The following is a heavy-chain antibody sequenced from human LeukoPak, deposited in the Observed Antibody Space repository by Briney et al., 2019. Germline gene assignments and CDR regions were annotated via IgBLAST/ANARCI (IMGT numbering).Heavy chain of an antibody. CDR2: IYYSGST. J-gene: IGHJ6*02. Sequence: SETLSLTCSVSGGSITSYYWSWIRQPPGKGLEWIGYIYYSGSTNYNPSLKSRVTISVDTSKNQFSLKLSSVTAADTAVYYCARLGPAYHYHYGMDVWGQGTTVTVSS. CDR3: ARLGPAYHYHYGMDV. V-gene: IGHV4-59*08. CDR1: GGSITSYY.